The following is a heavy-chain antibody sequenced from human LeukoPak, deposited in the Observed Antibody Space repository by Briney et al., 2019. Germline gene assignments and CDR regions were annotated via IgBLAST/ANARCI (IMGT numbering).Heavy chain of an antibody. CDR1: GFNVSSNY. CDR2: IYSGGGT. J-gene: IGHJ4*02. CDR3: ARDLGYCTNGVCHTRFDY. D-gene: IGHD2-8*01. Sequence: GGSLRLSCAASGFNVSSNYMTWVRQAPGKGLEWVSVIYSGGGTYHADSVRGRFTISRDTSKNTLYLQMNSLRAEDTAVYYCARDLGYCTNGVCHTRFDYWGQGTLVAVSS. V-gene: IGHV3-53*01.